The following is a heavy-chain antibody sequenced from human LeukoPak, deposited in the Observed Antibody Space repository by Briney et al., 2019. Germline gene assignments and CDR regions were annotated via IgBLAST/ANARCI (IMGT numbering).Heavy chain of an antibody. D-gene: IGHD7-27*01. CDR1: GGSIRSANR. V-gene: IGHV4-4*02. J-gene: IGHJ4*02. Sequence: PSGTLSLTCVVTGGSIRSANRWSWIRQPPGKGLEWIGEIFHSGTTNYSPSLKSRVTISVDISNNQVSLKMTSVTAADTAVYYCTRGPSLTAVNWGRGTLVTVSS. CDR2: IFHSGTT. CDR3: TRGPSLTAVN.